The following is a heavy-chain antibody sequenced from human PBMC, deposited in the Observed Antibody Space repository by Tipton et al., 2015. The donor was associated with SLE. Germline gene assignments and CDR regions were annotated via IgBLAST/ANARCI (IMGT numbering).Heavy chain of an antibody. D-gene: IGHD6-19*01. V-gene: IGHV4-39*07. CDR2: IYYSGST. Sequence: TLSLTCTVSGGSVSSSNYYWGWIRQPPLKGLEGIGSIYYSGSTTYNPPLQSRVTISVDTSKNQFSLKLNSVTAADTAVYYCARVVPVGGTDYWGQGTLVTVSS. CDR1: GGSVSSSNYY. CDR3: ARVVPVGGTDY. J-gene: IGHJ4*02.